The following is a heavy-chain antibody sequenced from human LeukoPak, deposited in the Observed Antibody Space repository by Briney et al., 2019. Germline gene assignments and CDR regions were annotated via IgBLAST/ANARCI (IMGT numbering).Heavy chain of an antibody. CDR1: GFTFSRYW. J-gene: IGHJ6*03. V-gene: IGHV3-74*01. CDR2: INSDGSST. D-gene: IGHD1-1*01. Sequence: QPGGSLRLSCAASGFTFSRYWMHWVRQAPGKGLVWVSRINSDGSSTSYADSVKGRFTISRDNAKNSLYLQMNFLRGEDTAVYYCARSLRDPSYTGILVPMDVWGTGTAVTVSS. CDR3: ARSLRDPSYTGILVPMDV.